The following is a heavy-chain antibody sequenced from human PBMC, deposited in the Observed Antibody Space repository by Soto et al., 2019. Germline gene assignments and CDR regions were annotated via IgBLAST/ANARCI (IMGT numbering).Heavy chain of an antibody. D-gene: IGHD3-10*01. V-gene: IGHV1-18*01. CDR2: ISAYNGNT. J-gene: IGHJ4*02. CDR1: GYTCTSYG. CDR3: AGFFHYYGSGSLGDY. Sequence: QVQLVQSGAEVKKPGASVKVSCKASGYTCTSYGISWVRQAPGQGLEWMGWISAYNGNTNYAQKLQGRVTMTTDTSTSTAYMELTSLRSDDTAVYYCAGFFHYYGSGSLGDYWGQGTMVTVSS.